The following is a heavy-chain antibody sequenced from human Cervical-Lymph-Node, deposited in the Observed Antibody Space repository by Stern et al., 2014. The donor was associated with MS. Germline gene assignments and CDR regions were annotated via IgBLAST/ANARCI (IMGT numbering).Heavy chain of an antibody. V-gene: IGHV1-8*01. CDR1: GYTFTNYN. CDR2: MNPNSGKK. Sequence: QVQLVESGAEVKKPGASVKVSCKASGYTFTNYNIDWVRQAPGQGLEWMGWMNPNSGKKGYAQRFQGRVTMTRDTSTSTAYMELSSLKAEDTAVYYCARVRFYGSGIYYALGDGMDVWGQGTTVTVSS. J-gene: IGHJ6*02. D-gene: IGHD3-10*01. CDR3: ARVRFYGSGIYYALGDGMDV.